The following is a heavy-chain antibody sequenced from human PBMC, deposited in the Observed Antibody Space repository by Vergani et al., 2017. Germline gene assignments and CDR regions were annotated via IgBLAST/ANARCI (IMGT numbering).Heavy chain of an antibody. CDR1: GFTFSSYG. D-gene: IGHD5-24*01. J-gene: IGHJ4*02. CDR2: ISDDGSNK. V-gene: IGHV3-30*18. Sequence: QVQLVESGGGVVQPGRSLRLSCAASGFTFSSYGMHWVRQAPGKGLEWVAVISDDGSNKYYADSVKCRFTISRDNSKNTLYLQMNSLRAEDTAVYYCAKDRGEMAFLTYWGQGTLVTVAS. CDR3: AKDRGEMAFLTY.